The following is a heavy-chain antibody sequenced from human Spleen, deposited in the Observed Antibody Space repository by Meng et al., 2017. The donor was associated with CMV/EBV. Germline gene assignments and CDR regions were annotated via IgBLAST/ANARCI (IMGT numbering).Heavy chain of an antibody. V-gene: IGHV1-18*01. CDR2: ISAYNGNT. CDR1: RNFFTRHA. Sequence: ASVNVSCKAPRNFFTRHAITWVPQAPGQGLEWMGWISAYNGNTNYAQKLQGRVTMTTDTSTSTAYMELRSLRSDDTAVYYCARDRTGDCSSTTCYNYYYYYGMDVWGQGTTVTVSS. D-gene: IGHD2-2*02. J-gene: IGHJ6*02. CDR3: ARDRTGDCSSTTCYNYYYYYGMDV.